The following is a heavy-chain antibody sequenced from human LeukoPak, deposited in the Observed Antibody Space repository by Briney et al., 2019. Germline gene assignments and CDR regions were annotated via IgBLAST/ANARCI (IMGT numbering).Heavy chain of an antibody. CDR3: ARVGEYCSGGSCYSRYYYYYYMDV. Sequence: PSETLSLTCTVSGGSISSYYWSWIRQPPGKGLEWIGYIYYSGSTNYNPSLKSRVTISVDTSKNQFSLELSSVTAADTAVYYCARVGEYCSGGSCYSRYYYYYYMDVWGKGTTVTVSS. V-gene: IGHV4-59*01. D-gene: IGHD2-15*01. J-gene: IGHJ6*03. CDR1: GGSISSYY. CDR2: IYYSGST.